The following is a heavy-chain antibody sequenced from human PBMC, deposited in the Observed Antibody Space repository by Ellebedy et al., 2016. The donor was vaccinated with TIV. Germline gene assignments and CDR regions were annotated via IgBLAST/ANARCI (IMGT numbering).Heavy chain of an antibody. J-gene: IGHJ3*02. CDR3: ARDSGVGAPLDAFDI. CDR2: FDPEDGET. D-gene: IGHD1-26*01. V-gene: IGHV1-24*01. CDR1: GYTLTELS. Sequence: ASVKVSCKVSGYTLTELSMHWVRQAPGKGLEWMGGFDPEDGETIYAQKFQGRVTMTEDTSTDTAYMELSSLRSEDTAVYYCARDSGVGAPLDAFDIWGQGTMVTVSS.